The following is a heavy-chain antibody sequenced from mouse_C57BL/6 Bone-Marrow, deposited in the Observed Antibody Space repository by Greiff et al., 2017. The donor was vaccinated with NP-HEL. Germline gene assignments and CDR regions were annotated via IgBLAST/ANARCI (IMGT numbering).Heavy chain of an antibody. CDR1: GFTFSNYW. D-gene: IGHD4-1*01. CDR2: IRLKSDNYAT. CDR3: TETVFGRG. Sequence: DVMLVESGGGLVQPGGSMKLSCVASGFTFSNYWMNWVRQSPEKGLEWVAQIRLKSDNYATHYAESVKGRFTISRDDSKSSVYLQMNNLRAEDTGIYYCTETVFGRGWGQGTTLTVSS. J-gene: IGHJ2*01. V-gene: IGHV6-3*01.